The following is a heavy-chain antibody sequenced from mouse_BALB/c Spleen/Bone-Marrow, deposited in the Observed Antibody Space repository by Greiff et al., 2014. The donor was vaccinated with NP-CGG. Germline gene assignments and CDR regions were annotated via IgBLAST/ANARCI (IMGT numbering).Heavy chain of an antibody. D-gene: IGHD3-1*01. V-gene: IGHV2-2*02. J-gene: IGHJ2*01. CDR2: IWTGGST. Sequence: QVQLKESGPGLVQPSQSLSITCPVSGFSLTTYGVHWVRQSPGKGLEWLGVIWTGGSTDYNAAFISRLNISKDNSKSQVFFEMNSLQTNDTAIYYCARNHRGYYFDYWGQGTTLTVSS. CDR1: GFSLTTYG. CDR3: ARNHRGYYFDY.